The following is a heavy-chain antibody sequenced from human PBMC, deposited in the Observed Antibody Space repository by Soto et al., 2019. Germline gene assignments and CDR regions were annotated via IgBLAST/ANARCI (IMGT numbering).Heavy chain of an antibody. Sequence: GASVKVSCKASGGTFSSYAISWVRQAPGQGLEWMGGIIPIFGTANYAQKFQGRVTITADESTSTAYMELSSLRSEDTAVYYCAISAAAGTSPNSVYNWLDPWGQGTLVTVSS. V-gene: IGHV1-69*13. CDR2: IIPIFGTA. CDR1: GGTFSSYA. D-gene: IGHD6-13*01. CDR3: AISAAAGTSPNSVYNWLDP. J-gene: IGHJ5*02.